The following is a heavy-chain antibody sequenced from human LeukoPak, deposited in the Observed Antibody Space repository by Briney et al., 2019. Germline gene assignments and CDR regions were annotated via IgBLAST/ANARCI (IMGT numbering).Heavy chain of an antibody. CDR1: GFTVSSNY. J-gene: IGHJ4*02. CDR3: ARQLWSYFDY. V-gene: IGHV3-66*02. D-gene: IGHD5-18*01. CDR2: IYSGGST. Sequence: GSLRLSCAASGFTVSSNYMSWVRQAPGKGLEWVSVIYSGGSTYYADSVKGRFTISRDSSKNTLYLQMNSLRAEDTAVYYCARQLWSYFDYWGQGTLVTVSS.